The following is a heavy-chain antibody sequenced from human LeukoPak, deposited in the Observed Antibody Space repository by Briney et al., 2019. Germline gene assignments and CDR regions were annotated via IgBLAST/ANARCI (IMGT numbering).Heavy chain of an antibody. J-gene: IGHJ4*02. CDR1: GGSFSGYY. D-gene: IGHD3-9*01. CDR3: ARHTIINYDILTGFDY. V-gene: IGHV4-34*01. CDR2: INHSGST. Sequence: SETLSLTCAVYGGSFSGYYWSWIRQPPGKGLEWIGEINHSGSTNYNPSLKSRVTISVDTSKNQLSLKLSSVTAADRAVYYCARHTIINYDILTGFDYWGQGTLVTVSS.